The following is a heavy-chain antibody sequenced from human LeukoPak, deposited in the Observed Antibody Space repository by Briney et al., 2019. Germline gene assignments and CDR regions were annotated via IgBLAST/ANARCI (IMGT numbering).Heavy chain of an antibody. J-gene: IGHJ3*02. CDR3: ARGNELELDAFDI. D-gene: IGHD1-7*01. Sequence: PSETLSLTCTVSGGSISSYYWSWIRQPPGKGLEWIGYIYTSGSTNYNPSLKSRVTISVDTSKNQFSLKLSSVTAADTAVYYRARGNELELDAFDIWGRGTMVTVSS. V-gene: IGHV4-4*09. CDR2: IYTSGST. CDR1: GGSISSYY.